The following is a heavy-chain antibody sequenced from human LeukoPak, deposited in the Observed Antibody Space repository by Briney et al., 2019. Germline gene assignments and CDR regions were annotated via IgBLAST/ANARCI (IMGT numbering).Heavy chain of an antibody. Sequence: PGGSLRLSCAASGFTFSSHGMHWVRQAPGKGLEWVAVIWYDGSNQYYADSVKGRFTVSRDNSRNTLFLQMNSLRVEDTAVYYCARKAQTGSHSGPFDIWGQGTLVTVSS. CDR3: ARKAQTGSHSGPFDI. D-gene: IGHD1-26*01. CDR2: IWYDGSNQ. J-gene: IGHJ3*02. CDR1: GFTFSSHG. V-gene: IGHV3-33*01.